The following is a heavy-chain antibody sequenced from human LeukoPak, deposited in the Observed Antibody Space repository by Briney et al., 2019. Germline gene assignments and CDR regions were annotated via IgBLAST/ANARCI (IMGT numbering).Heavy chain of an antibody. CDR3: ARTKVPYYMDV. CDR2: IYTSGST. Sequence: SETLSLTCTVSGGSISSGSYYWSWIRQPAGKGLEWIGRIYTSGSTNHNPSLKSRVTISVDTSKNQFSLKLSSVTAADTAVYYCARTKVPYYMDVWGKGTTVTVSS. D-gene: IGHD4-11*01. V-gene: IGHV4-61*02. CDR1: GGSISSGSYY. J-gene: IGHJ6*03.